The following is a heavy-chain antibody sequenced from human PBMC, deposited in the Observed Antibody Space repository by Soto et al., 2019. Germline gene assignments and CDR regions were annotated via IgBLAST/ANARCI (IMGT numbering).Heavy chain of an antibody. V-gene: IGHV3-30-3*01. J-gene: IGHJ6*02. D-gene: IGHD4-17*01. CDR2: ISFDGSNN. CDR1: GFPFISYA. Sequence: VGSRTLSFPAAGFPFISYAMHWVRPAPGKWLEWVAVISFDGSNNYYADSVKGRFTISRDNSKNTLYLQMNSLRAEDTAVYYCARDLEGGYGDTYYYYYYGVDGWGQGTRVTVS. CDR3: ARDLEGGYGDTYYYYYYGVDG.